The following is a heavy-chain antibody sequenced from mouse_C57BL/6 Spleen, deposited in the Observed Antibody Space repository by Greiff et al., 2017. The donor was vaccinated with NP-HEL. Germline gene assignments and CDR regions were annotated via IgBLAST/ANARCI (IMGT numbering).Heavy chain of an antibody. CDR2: IYPGSGST. V-gene: IGHV1-55*01. CDR3: ARGYYGSSYNFDY. CDR1: GYTFTSYW. D-gene: IGHD1-1*01. J-gene: IGHJ2*01. Sequence: QVHVKQPGAELVKPGASVKMSCKASGYTFTSYWITWVKQRPGQGLEWIGDIYPGSGSTNYNEKFKSKATLTVDTSSSTAYMQLSSLTSEDSALYYCARGYYGSSYNFDYWGQGTTLTVSS.